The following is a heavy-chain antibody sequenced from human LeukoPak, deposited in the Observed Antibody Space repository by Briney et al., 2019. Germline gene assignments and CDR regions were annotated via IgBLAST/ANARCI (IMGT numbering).Heavy chain of an antibody. V-gene: IGHV4-30-4*01. J-gene: IGHJ4*02. CDR2: IYYSGST. Sequence: SETLSLTCTVSGGSISSGDYYWSRIRQPPGKGLEWIGYIYYSGSTYYNPSLKSRVTISVDTSKNQFSLKLSSVTAADTAVYYCARLPWRVVPAAMFDYWGQGTLVTVSS. CDR3: ARLPWRVVPAAMFDY. D-gene: IGHD2-2*01. CDR1: GGSISSGDYY.